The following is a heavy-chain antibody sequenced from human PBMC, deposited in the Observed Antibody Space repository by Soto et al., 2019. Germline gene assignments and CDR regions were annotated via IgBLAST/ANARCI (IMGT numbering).Heavy chain of an antibody. D-gene: IGHD2-2*01. CDR2: ISPYNGNT. Sequence: QVQLVQSGGEVKQPGASVKVSCKATGYTFINSAIAWVRQAPGQGLDWMGWISPYNGNTNYAQSVHGRVNITTDTSTSTAYMEIRSLRVDDTAVYYCARDQSRGVFDYWGQGTLVTVST. V-gene: IGHV1-18*01. J-gene: IGHJ4*02. CDR1: GYTFINSA. CDR3: ARDQSRGVFDY.